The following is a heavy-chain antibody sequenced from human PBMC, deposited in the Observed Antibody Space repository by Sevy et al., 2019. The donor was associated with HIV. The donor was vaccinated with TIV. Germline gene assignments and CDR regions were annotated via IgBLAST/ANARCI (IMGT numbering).Heavy chain of an antibody. D-gene: IGHD2-2*01. J-gene: IGHJ3*02. Sequence: GGSLILSCAASGFPFSSYAMNWVRQAPGKGLEWVSAISGSGGGPYYADSGKGRFTISRDNSKTTLYLLMNSLRREDTAIYYCAKDRVAVVGDAFDSWGQGTRVTVSS. CDR2: ISGSGGGP. CDR3: AKDRVAVVGDAFDS. CDR1: GFPFSSYA. V-gene: IGHV3-23*01.